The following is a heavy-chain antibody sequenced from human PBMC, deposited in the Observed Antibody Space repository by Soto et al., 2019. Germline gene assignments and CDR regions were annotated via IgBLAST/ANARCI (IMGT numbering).Heavy chain of an antibody. J-gene: IGHJ4*02. Sequence: EVQRVESGGNLVQPGGSLRLSCAASGFRFSVYSMNGGRQAPGKGREWSAYITSDTKTIKYADSVKGRFTISRDNGKNSVYLHMNSLRDEDTAVFYCARSGEGHFDYWGQGTVVTVSA. CDR3: ARSGEGHFDY. CDR2: ITSDTKTI. V-gene: IGHV3-48*02. CDR1: GFRFSVYS. D-gene: IGHD3-10*01.